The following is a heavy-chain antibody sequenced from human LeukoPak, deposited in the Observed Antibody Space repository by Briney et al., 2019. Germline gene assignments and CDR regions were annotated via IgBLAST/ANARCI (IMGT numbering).Heavy chain of an antibody. V-gene: IGHV3-15*01. CDR2: IKSETDGATT. CDR1: GFTFSNAW. D-gene: IGHD2-8*01. CDR3: TTGGTLVYGILGWFDP. J-gene: IGHJ5*02. Sequence: GGSLRLSCAASGFTFSNAWMSWVRQAPGKGLERVGRIKSETDGATTDYAAPVKGRFTISRDDSKNTLYLQMNSLKTEDTAVYYCTTGGTLVYGILGWFDPWGQGTLVTVSS.